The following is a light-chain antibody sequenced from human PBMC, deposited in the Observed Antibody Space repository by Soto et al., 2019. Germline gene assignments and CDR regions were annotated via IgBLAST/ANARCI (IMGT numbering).Light chain of an antibody. CDR2: WAS. V-gene: IGKV4-1*01. Sequence: DIVMTQSPDSLAVSLGERATINCKSSQSVLYSSNNKNYLAWYQQNPGQPPKLLIHWASTRQSGVPDRFSGSGSGTDFTLTISSLQAEDVAVYYCQQYYSTPLTFGGGTKVEIK. CDR1: QSVLYSSNNKNY. CDR3: QQYYSTPLT. J-gene: IGKJ4*01.